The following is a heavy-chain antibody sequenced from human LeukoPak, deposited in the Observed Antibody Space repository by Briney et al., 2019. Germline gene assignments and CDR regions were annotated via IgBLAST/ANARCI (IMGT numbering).Heavy chain of an antibody. CDR3: AGSGVTIFGVIRGYFDY. CDR1: GGSFSGYY. CDR2: INHSGST. D-gene: IGHD3-3*01. J-gene: IGHJ4*02. V-gene: IGHV4-34*01. Sequence: SETLSLTCAVYGGSFSGYYWSWIRQPPGKGLEWIGEINHSGSTNYNPSLKSRVTISVDTSKNQFSLKLSSVTAADTAVYYCAGSGVTIFGVIRGYFDYWGQGTLVTASS.